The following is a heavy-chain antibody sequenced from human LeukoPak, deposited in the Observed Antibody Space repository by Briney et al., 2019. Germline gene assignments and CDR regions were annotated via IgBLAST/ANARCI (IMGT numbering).Heavy chain of an antibody. Sequence: PGGSLRLSCAASGFTFSSYGMHWVRQAPGKGLEWVAFIRYDGSNKYYADSVKGRFTISRDNSKNTLYLQMNSLRAEDTAVYYCAKDNLYSSGWFDYWGQGTLVTVSS. D-gene: IGHD6-19*01. V-gene: IGHV3-30*02. CDR1: GFTFSSYG. J-gene: IGHJ4*02. CDR2: IRYDGSNK. CDR3: AKDNLYSSGWFDY.